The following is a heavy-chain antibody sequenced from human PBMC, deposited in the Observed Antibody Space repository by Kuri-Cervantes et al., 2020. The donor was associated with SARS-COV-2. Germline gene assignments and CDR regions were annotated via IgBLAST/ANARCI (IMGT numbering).Heavy chain of an antibody. CDR2: IKQDGSEK. CDR3: ARGGRGTAMAYYMDV. V-gene: IGHV3-7*01. Sequence: GGSLRLSCAASGFTFSSYWMSWVRQAPGKGLEWVANIKQDGSEKYYVDSVKGRFTISRDNAKNSLYLQMNSLRAEDTAVYYCARGGRGTAMAYYMDVWGKGTTVTVSS. CDR1: GFTFSSYW. D-gene: IGHD5-18*01. J-gene: IGHJ6*03.